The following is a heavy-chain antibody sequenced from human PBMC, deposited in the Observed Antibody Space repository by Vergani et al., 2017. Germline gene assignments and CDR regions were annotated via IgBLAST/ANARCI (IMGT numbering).Heavy chain of an antibody. CDR1: GCTFSSYA. D-gene: IGHD3-9*01. J-gene: IGHJ4*02. Sequence: EVQLLESGGGLVQPGGSLRLSCAASGCTFSSYAMSWVRQAPGKGLEWVSARSGSGGRQYYADSVKGRFTISRDNSKNTLYLQMKILRAEDTAVYYCAKDDFDYGDYWGQGTLVTVSS. CDR2: RSGSGGRQ. V-gene: IGHV3-23*01. CDR3: AKDDFDYGDY.